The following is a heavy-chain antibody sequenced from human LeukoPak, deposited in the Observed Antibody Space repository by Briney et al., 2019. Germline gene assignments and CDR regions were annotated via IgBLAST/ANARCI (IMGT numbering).Heavy chain of an antibody. CDR2: ISGSDRTT. D-gene: IGHD3-22*01. CDR1: GFTFSRFD. J-gene: IGHJ4*02. Sequence: PGGSLRHSCAASGFTFSRFDMSWVRQAPGKGLEWVSSISGSDRTTYYADSVKGRFTISRDNSKNILYLQMNSLRADDTAVYYCAKDGNYFDRGGYMIPFDYWGQRSLVTLSS. V-gene: IGHV3-23*01. CDR3: AKDGNYFDRGGYMIPFDY.